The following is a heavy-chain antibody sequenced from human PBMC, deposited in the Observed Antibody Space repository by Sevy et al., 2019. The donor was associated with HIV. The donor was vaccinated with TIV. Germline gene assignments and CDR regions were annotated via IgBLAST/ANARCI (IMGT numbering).Heavy chain of an antibody. CDR3: ARSLVAATGSGETIDY. Sequence: SETLSLTCTVSGGSISSYYLSWIRQPAGKGLEWIGRIYTSGGTNYNPSLKSRVTMSVGTSKNQFSLKLSSVTAAATAVDYCARSLVAATGSGETIDYWGQGTLVTVSS. CDR1: GGSISSYY. D-gene: IGHD2-15*01. J-gene: IGHJ4*02. CDR2: IYTSGGT. V-gene: IGHV4-4*07.